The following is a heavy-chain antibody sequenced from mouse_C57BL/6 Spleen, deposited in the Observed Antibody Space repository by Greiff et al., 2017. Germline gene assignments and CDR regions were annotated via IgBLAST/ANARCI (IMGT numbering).Heavy chain of an antibody. D-gene: IGHD3-2*02. J-gene: IGHJ4*01. CDR3: ASVGWPLNAMDY. CDR2: IDPANGNT. Sequence: VQLQQSVAELVRPGASVKLSCTASGFNIKNTYMHWVKQRPEQGLEWIGRIDPANGNTKYAPKFQGKATITADTSSNTAYLLLSSLSSDYAAIYYCASVGWPLNAMDYWGQGTSVTVSS. CDR1: GFNIKNTY. V-gene: IGHV14-3*01.